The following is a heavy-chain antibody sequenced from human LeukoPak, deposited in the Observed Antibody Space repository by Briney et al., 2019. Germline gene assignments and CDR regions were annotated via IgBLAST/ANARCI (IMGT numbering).Heavy chain of an antibody. CDR1: GYSFTNYW. CDR3: ACPGRVSLSPFDY. J-gene: IGHJ4*02. V-gene: IGHV5-51*01. CDR2: IYLGDSDT. D-gene: IGHD1-26*01. Sequence: ESLKISCKGSGYSFTNYWIAWVRQMPGKGLEWRGIIYLGDSDTRYSPSFQGQVTISADKSISTAYLQWSSLKASDTAMYYCACPGRVSLSPFDYWGQGTLVTVSS.